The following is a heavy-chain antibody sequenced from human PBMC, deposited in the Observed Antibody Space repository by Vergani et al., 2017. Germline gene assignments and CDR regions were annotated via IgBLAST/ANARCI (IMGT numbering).Heavy chain of an antibody. Sequence: EVELVESGGGLVQPGGSLRLSCAASGFTFNEYWMHWARQVPGKGLVWVSGMNGDGDTISYADSVKGRFTISRDNAKNTLFLQMNSLRAEDTAVYYCARARKFRFGVVWENWFDPWGQGTLVTVCS. V-gene: IGHV3-74*01. D-gene: IGHD3-3*01. J-gene: IGHJ5*02. CDR2: MNGDGDTI. CDR3: ARARKFRFGVVWENWFDP. CDR1: GFTFNEYW.